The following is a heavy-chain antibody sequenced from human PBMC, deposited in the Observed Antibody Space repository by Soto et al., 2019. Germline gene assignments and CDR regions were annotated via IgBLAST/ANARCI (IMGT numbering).Heavy chain of an antibody. CDR1: GYTFTSYC. CDR2: ISAYNGNT. J-gene: IGHJ4*02. CDR3: ARPGLHYDFWSGYFH. D-gene: IGHD3-3*01. V-gene: IGHV1-18*01. Sequence: ASVKVSCKASGYTFTSYCISWVRQAPGQGLEWMGWISAYNGNTNYAQKLQGRVTMTTDTSTSTAYMELRSLRSDDTAVYYCARPGLHYDFWSGYFHWGQGTLVTVSS.